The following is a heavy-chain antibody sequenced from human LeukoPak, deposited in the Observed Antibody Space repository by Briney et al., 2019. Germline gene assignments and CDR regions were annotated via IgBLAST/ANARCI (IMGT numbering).Heavy chain of an antibody. CDR1: GGSLSGYY. Sequence: PSETLSLTCAVYGGSLSGYYWSWIRQPPGKGLEWIGEINHSGSTNYNPSLKSRVTISVDTSKNQFSLKLSSVTAADTAVYYCARSPYYFDYWGQGTLVTVSS. J-gene: IGHJ4*02. CDR2: INHSGST. CDR3: ARSPYYFDY. V-gene: IGHV4-34*01.